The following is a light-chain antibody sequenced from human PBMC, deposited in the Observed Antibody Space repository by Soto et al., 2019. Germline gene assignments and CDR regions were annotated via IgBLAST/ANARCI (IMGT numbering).Light chain of an antibody. Sequence: QSALTQPASVSGSPGQSITISCTGTSSDVGSYNLVSWYQQHPGKAPKLMIYEGSKRPSGVSNRFSGSKSGNTASLTISGLQAEDEADYYCCSYAGCSFGTGTKLTVL. CDR2: EGS. V-gene: IGLV2-23*01. J-gene: IGLJ1*01. CDR1: SSDVGSYNL. CDR3: CSYAGCS.